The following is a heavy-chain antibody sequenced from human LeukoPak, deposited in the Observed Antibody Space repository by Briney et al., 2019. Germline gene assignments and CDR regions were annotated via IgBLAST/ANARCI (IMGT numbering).Heavy chain of an antibody. Sequence: ASVKVSCKASVGTFSSYAISWVRQAPGQGLEWMGGIIPIFGTANYAQKFQGRVTITTDESTSTAYMELSSLRSEDTAVYYCARGSGELRYYYYYMDVWGKGTTVTVSS. D-gene: IGHD6-25*01. CDR2: IIPIFGTA. CDR1: VGTFSSYA. V-gene: IGHV1-69*05. CDR3: ARGSGELRYYYYYMDV. J-gene: IGHJ6*03.